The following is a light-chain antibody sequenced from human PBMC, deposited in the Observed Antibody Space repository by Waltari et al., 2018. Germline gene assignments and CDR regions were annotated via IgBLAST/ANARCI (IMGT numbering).Light chain of an antibody. CDR2: DAS. J-gene: IGKJ1*01. Sequence: EIVLTQSAGTLSLSQGERATLSCRASQSVRRFLAWYQQKTGQAPRLLIYDASSRATGIPDSFSGSGFGTDFSLTISRLEPEDFAVYYCQKYGSLPATFGQGTKVEIK. CDR1: QSVRRF. V-gene: IGKV3-20*01. CDR3: QKYGSLPAT.